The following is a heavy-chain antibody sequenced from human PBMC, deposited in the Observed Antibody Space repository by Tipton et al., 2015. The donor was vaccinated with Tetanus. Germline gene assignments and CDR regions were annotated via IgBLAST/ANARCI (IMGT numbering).Heavy chain of an antibody. CDR3: ARLSSSANDAHAFDI. D-gene: IGHD3-22*01. CDR2: IDYSGNT. J-gene: IGHJ3*02. V-gene: IGHV4-59*01. CDR1: GGSMSSNY. Sequence: TLSLTCTVSGGSMSSNYWSWIRQPPGKGPEWLGHIDYSGNTNYNSSLKGRATISLNTPKNQFSLKLTSVTAADTAVYYCARLSSSANDAHAFDIWGQGTMVTVSS.